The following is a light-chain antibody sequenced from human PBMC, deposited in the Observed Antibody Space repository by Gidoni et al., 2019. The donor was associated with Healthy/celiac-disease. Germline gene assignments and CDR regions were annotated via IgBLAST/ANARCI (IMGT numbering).Light chain of an antibody. CDR3: QQYKSYSPWT. V-gene: IGKV1-5*03. CDR2: KAS. Sequence: DIQMTQSPSTLSASVGDRVTITCRASQSISSWLAWYQQKPGKAPKLLIYKASSLESGVPSRFSGSGSGTGFTLTISCLQPDDFATYYCQQYKSYSPWTFGQGTKVEIK. J-gene: IGKJ1*01. CDR1: QSISSW.